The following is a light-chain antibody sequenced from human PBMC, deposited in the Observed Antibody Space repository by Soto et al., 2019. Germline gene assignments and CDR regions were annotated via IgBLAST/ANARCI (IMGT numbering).Light chain of an antibody. Sequence: IVLTRSPGTLSLSPGERATLSSRASQSVSSSYLAWYQQKPGQAPRLLIYGASSRATGIPDRFSGSGSGTDFTLTISRLEPEDFAMYYCQQYGSSPPWTFGQGTKVDIK. V-gene: IGKV3-20*01. CDR2: GAS. CDR3: QQYGSSPPWT. CDR1: QSVSSSY. J-gene: IGKJ1*01.